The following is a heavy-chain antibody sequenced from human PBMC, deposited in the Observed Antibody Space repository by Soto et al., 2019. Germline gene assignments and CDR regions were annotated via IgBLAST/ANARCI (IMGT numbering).Heavy chain of an antibody. D-gene: IGHD6-6*01. CDR1: GYTFTGYY. CDR3: ARESSPGDSSSYWFDP. Sequence: QVQLVQSGAEVKKPGASVKVSCKASGYTFTGYYMHWVRQAPGQGLEWMGWINPNSGGTNSAKKFKGRVTMTRDTSIRPAYMELSRLRSDDKAVYYCARESSPGDSSSYWFDPWGQGTLVTVSS. V-gene: IGHV1-2*02. CDR2: INPNSGGT. J-gene: IGHJ5*02.